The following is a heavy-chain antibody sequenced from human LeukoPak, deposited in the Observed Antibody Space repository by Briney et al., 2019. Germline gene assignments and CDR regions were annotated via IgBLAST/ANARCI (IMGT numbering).Heavy chain of an antibody. Sequence: PSETLSLTCAVYGGSISSGGYYWSWIRQHPGKGLEWIGYIYYSGSTYYNPSLKSRLTISVDRSKNQFSLKLSSVTAADTAVYYCARAPIAVAGTDYYFDYWGQGTLVTVSS. V-gene: IGHV4-31*11. CDR3: ARAPIAVAGTDYYFDY. J-gene: IGHJ4*02. CDR2: IYYSGST. CDR1: GGSISSGGYY. D-gene: IGHD6-19*01.